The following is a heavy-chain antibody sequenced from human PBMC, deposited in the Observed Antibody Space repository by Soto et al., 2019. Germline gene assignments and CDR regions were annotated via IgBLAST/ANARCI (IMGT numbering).Heavy chain of an antibody. CDR1: GGSIRSYY. D-gene: IGHD4-17*01. CDR2: IYHSGST. V-gene: IGHV4-59*01. J-gene: IGHJ6*03. CDR3: ARGYGDYAPYYYYMDV. Sequence: QVQLQESGPGLVKPSETLSLTCTVSGGSIRSYYWSWIRQPPGKGLEWIGYIYHSGSTNYNPSLKSRVTISVDTSKKQFSLKLSSVTAADTAVYYCARGYGDYAPYYYYMDVWGKGTTVTVSS.